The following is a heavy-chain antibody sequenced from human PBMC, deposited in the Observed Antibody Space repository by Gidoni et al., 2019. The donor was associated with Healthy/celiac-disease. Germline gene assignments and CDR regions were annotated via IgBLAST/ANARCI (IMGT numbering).Heavy chain of an antibody. Sequence: EVQLVESGGGLVQPGRSLRLSCAASGFTFDDYAMPWVRQAPGKGLEWVSCISWNSGSIGYADSVKGRFTISRDNAKNSLYLQINSLRAEDTALYYCVAHWGSFSVAAAGSPSHWGQGTLVTVSS. CDR1: GFTFDDYA. J-gene: IGHJ4*02. CDR3: VAHWGSFSVAAAGSPSH. CDR2: ISWNSGSI. V-gene: IGHV3-9*01. D-gene: IGHD6-13*01.